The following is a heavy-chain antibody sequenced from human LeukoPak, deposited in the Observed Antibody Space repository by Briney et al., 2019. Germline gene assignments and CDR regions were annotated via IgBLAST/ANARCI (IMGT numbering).Heavy chain of an antibody. V-gene: IGHV3-74*01. CDR2: MNGEGTTI. CDR3: ATARNFRFEY. Sequence: PGGSLRLSCAISGLTFRTTWMHWVRQAPGKGLMWVSRMNGEGTTIDHADSVKGRFTVSRDYAKNTLFLQMNNLRTEDTALYFCATARNFRFEYWGQGSLVIVSA. CDR1: GLTFRTTW. D-gene: IGHD1-7*01. J-gene: IGHJ4*02.